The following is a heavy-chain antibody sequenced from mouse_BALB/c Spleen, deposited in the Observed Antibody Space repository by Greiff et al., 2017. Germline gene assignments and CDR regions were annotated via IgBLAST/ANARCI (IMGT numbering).Heavy chain of an antibody. Sequence: VMLVESGPGLVAPSQSLSITCTVSGFSLTSYGVHWVRQPPGKGLEWLGVIWAGGSTNYNSALMSRLSISKDNSKSQVFLKMNSLQTDDTAMYYCAREGGLRPWFAYWGQGLWSLSLQ. CDR1: GFSLTSYG. CDR3: AREGGLRPWFAY. V-gene: IGHV2-9*02. J-gene: IGHJ3*01. CDR2: IWAGGST. D-gene: IGHD2-4*01.